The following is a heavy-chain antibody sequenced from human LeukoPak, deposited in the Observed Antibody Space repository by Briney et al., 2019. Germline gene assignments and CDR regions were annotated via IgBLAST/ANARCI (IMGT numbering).Heavy chain of an antibody. CDR2: IRYDGSNK. V-gene: IGHV3-30*02. J-gene: IGHJ4*02. D-gene: IGHD3-16*02. CDR1: GFTFSSYG. CDR3: SKVRTHGYQEGDFDY. Sequence: PGGSLRLSCAASGFTFSSYGMHWVRQAPGKGLEWVAFIRYDGSNKYYADSVKGRFTISRDNSKNTLYLQMNSLRAEDTAVYYCSKVRTHGYQEGDFDYWGQGTLVTVSS.